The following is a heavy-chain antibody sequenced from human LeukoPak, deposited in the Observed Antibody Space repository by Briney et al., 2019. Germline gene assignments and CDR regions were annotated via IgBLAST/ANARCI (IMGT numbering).Heavy chain of an antibody. Sequence: GGSLRLSCAASGFTFSSYAMSWVRQAPGKGLEWVSAISGSGGSTYYADSVKGRFTISRDNSKNTLYLQMNSLRAEDTAVYYCAKDSSVGYYDFWSGSNWFDPWGQGTLVTVSS. D-gene: IGHD3-3*01. V-gene: IGHV3-23*01. CDR3: AKDSSVGYYDFWSGSNWFDP. J-gene: IGHJ5*02. CDR2: ISGSGGST. CDR1: GFTFSSYA.